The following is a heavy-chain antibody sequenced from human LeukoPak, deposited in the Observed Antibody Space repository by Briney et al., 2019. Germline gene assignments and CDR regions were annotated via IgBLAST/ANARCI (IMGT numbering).Heavy chain of an antibody. V-gene: IGHV4-34*01. CDR3: ARVDDHYYYSMDV. D-gene: IGHD1-1*01. CDR1: GGSFSGYY. J-gene: IGHJ6*03. Sequence: SETLSLTCAVYGGSFSGYYWSWIRQPPGKWLEWIGEINHSGSTNYNPSLKSRVAISVDTSKNQFSLKLSSVNAADTAVYYCARVDDHYYYSMDVWGKGTTVTVSS. CDR2: INHSGST.